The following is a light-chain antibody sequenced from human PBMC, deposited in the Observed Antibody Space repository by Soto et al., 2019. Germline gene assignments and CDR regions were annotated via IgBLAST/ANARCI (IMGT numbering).Light chain of an antibody. V-gene: IGKV3-15*01. CDR3: QQYSSLWT. CDR1: ENIRSN. Sequence: EIVMTQSPATLSVSPGERATPSCRASENIRSNLAWYQQRPGQAPRLLIYDASARAAGTPARFSGSGSGTDFTLSISRLEPEDFAVYYCQQYSSLWTFGQGTKLDIK. J-gene: IGKJ1*01. CDR2: DAS.